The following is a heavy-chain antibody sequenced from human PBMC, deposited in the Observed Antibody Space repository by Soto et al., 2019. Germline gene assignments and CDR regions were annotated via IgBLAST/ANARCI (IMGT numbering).Heavy chain of an antibody. CDR1: GGSVSSGSYY. CDR2: IYYSGST. V-gene: IGHV4-61*01. D-gene: IGHD3-16*01. Sequence: SETLSLTCTVSGGSVSSGSYYWSWIRQAPGKGLEWIGYIYYSGSTNYNPSLKSRVTISVDTSKNQFSLKLSSVTAADTAVYYCAREGLDYVWGSRLYYYYGMDVWGQGTTVTVSS. J-gene: IGHJ6*02. CDR3: AREGLDYVWGSRLYYYYGMDV.